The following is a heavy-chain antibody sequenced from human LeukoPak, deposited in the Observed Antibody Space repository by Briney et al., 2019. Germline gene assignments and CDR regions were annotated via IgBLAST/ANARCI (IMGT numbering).Heavy chain of an antibody. CDR3: AKDGMSGCSGGSCYILPFDY. Sequence: GGSLRLSCAASGFTFSSYAMSWVRQAPGKGLEWVSAISGSGGSTYYADSVKGRFTISRDNSKNTLYLQMNSLRAEDTAAYYCAKDGMSGCSGGSCYILPFDYWGQGTLVTVSS. J-gene: IGHJ4*02. V-gene: IGHV3-23*01. D-gene: IGHD2-15*01. CDR2: ISGSGGST. CDR1: GFTFSSYA.